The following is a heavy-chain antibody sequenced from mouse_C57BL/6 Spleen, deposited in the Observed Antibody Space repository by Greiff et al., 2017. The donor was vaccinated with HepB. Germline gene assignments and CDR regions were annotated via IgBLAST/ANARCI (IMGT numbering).Heavy chain of an antibody. J-gene: IGHJ4*01. D-gene: IGHD1-1*01. CDR2: IYPGDGDT. Sequence: QVQLQQSGAELVKPGASVKISCKASGYAFSSYWMNWVKQRPGKGLEWIGQIYPGDGDTNYNGKFKGKATLTADKSSSTAYMQLSSLTSEDSAVYFCARSQDYGSSQPYYYAMDYWGQGTSVTVSS. CDR3: ARSQDYGSSQPYYYAMDY. V-gene: IGHV1-80*01. CDR1: GYAFSSYW.